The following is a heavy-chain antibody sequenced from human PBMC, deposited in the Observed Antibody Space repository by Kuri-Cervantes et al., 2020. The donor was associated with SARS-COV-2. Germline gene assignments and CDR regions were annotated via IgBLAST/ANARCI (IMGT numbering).Heavy chain of an antibody. CDR1: GFTFSSYA. CDR3: ARGRITMIVVAPGFDY. D-gene: IGHD3-22*01. J-gene: IGHJ4*02. CDR2: ISYDGSNK. V-gene: IGHV3-30*01. Sequence: GGSLRLSCAASGFTFSSYAMHWVRQAPGKGLEWVAVISYDGSNKYYADSVKGRFTISRDNSKNTLYLQMNSLRAEDTAVYYCARGRITMIVVAPGFDYWGQGTLVTVSS.